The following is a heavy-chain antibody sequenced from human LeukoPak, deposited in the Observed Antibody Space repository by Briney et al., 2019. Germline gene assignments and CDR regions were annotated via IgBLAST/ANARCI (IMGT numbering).Heavy chain of an antibody. J-gene: IGHJ6*02. CDR1: GFTFRTYA. CDR3: AKYSSGMDV. D-gene: IGHD6-19*01. Sequence: PGGSLRLSCAASGFTFRTYAMSWVRQAPGKGLEWVSDISGSGGSTYYADSVKGRFTISRNNSKNTLYLQMNSLRAEDTAVYYCAKYSSGMDVWGQGTTVTVSS. CDR2: ISGSGGST. V-gene: IGHV3-23*01.